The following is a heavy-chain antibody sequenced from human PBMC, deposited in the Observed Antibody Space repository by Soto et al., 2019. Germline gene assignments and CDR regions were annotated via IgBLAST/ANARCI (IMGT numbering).Heavy chain of an antibody. CDR2: IYYSGST. CDR1: GGSISSGDYY. Sequence: TPALTCTVSGGSISSGDYYWSWIRQPPGKGLEWIGYIYYSGSTYYNPSLKSRVTISVDTSKNQFSLKLSSVTAADTAVYYCPSFRAYPAPPYYFAYRGPGTLVTV. J-gene: IGHJ4*02. V-gene: IGHV4-30-4*01. CDR3: PSFRAYPAPPYYFAY.